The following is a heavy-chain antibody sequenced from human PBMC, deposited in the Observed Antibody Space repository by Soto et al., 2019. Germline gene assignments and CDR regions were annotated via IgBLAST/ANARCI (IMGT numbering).Heavy chain of an antibody. CDR1: GGSISSSSYY. CDR3: ARLLGYCSGGSCYRPYYFDY. J-gene: IGHJ4*02. Sequence: SETLSLTCTVSGGSISSSSYYWGWIRQPPGKGLEWIGSIYYSGSTYYNPSLKSRVTISVDTSKNQFSLKLSSVTAADTAVYYCARLLGYCSGGSCYRPYYFDYWGQGTLVTVSS. D-gene: IGHD2-15*01. V-gene: IGHV4-39*01. CDR2: IYYSGST.